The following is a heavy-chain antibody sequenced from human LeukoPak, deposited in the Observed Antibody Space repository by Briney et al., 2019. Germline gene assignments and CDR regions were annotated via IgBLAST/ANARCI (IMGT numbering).Heavy chain of an antibody. CDR1: GFSFRSYA. J-gene: IGHJ4*02. Sequence: GGSLRLSCAASGFSFRSYAMSWVRQAPGKGLEWVSGISDSAGSTYYADSVKGRFTLSRDNSKNTLYLQMNSLRAEDTAVYYCAKDAAGSSWPYYFDYWGQGTLVTVSS. CDR3: AKDAAGSSWPYYFDY. D-gene: IGHD6-13*01. CDR2: ISDSAGST. V-gene: IGHV3-23*01.